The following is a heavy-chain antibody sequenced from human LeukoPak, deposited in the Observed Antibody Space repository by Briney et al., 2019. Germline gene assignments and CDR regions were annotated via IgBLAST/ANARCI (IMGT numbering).Heavy chain of an antibody. CDR2: ISPNSGGT. CDR1: GYTFTGYY. CDR3: ARDLRTYNWNYVLY. V-gene: IGHV1-2*02. J-gene: IGHJ4*02. D-gene: IGHD1-7*01. Sequence: GASVKVPCKASGYTFTGYYMHWVRQAPGQGLEWMGWISPNSGGTNYAQKFQGRVTMTRDTSISTAYMELSRLRSDDTAVYYCARDLRTYNWNYVLYWGQGTLVTVSS.